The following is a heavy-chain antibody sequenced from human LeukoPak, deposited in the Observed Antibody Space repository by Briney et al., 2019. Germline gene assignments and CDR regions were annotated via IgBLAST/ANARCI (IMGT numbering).Heavy chain of an antibody. CDR2: ISGSGGST. CDR1: GFTFSSYA. D-gene: IGHD6-13*01. CDR3: ARSRGSWPAFDI. J-gene: IGHJ3*02. V-gene: IGHV3-23*01. Sequence: GGSLSLSCAASGFTFSSYAMSWVRQAPGKGLEWVSAISGSGGSTYYADSVKGRFTISRDNSKNTLYLQMNSLRAEDTAVYYCARSRGSWPAFDIWGQGTMVTVSS.